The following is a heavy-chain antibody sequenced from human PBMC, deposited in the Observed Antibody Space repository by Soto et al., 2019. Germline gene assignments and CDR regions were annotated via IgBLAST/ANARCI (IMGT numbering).Heavy chain of an antibody. CDR1: GFTFSSYD. J-gene: IGHJ6*02. CDR2: IGTAGDA. Sequence: GSLRLSCAASGFTFSSYDMHWVRQATGKGLEWVSAIGTAGDAYYPGSVKGRFTISRENAKNSLYLQMNSLRAGDTAVYYCARAASSSWYGDYYYGMDVWGQGTTVTVSS. V-gene: IGHV3-13*01. D-gene: IGHD6-13*01. CDR3: ARAASSSWYGDYYYGMDV.